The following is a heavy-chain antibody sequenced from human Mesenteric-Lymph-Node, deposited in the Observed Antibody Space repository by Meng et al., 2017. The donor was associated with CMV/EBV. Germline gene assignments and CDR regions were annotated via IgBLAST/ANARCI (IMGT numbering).Heavy chain of an antibody. D-gene: IGHD7-27*01. V-gene: IGHV4-34*01. CDR3: ARGRNWGSSPFDY. CDR1: GGSFSGYY. CDR2: INHSGNT. J-gene: IGHJ4*02. Sequence: CAAYGGSFSGYYWTSIRQPPGKGLEWIGEINHSGNTNYNPSLKSRVTISVDTSKNQFSLKLSSVTAADTSVYYCARGRNWGSSPFDYWGQGTLVTVSS.